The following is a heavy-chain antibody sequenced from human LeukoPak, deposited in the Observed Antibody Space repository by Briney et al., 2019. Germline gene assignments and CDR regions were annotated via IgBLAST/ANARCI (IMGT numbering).Heavy chain of an antibody. CDR2: INSAGSSS. D-gene: IGHD6-13*01. CDR3: AREHSSSWAFDY. CDR1: GCTFSSYC. Sequence: GGSLRLSCAASGCTFSSYCMHWVRHAPGKGLVWVSRINSAGSSSSSADSVKGRFTISRDNAKNTLYLQMTSLSAADTAVYYCAREHSSSWAFDYWGQGTLVTVSS. V-gene: IGHV3-74*01. J-gene: IGHJ4*02.